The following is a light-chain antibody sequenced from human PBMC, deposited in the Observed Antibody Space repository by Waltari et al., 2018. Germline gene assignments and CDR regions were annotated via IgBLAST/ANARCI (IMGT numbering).Light chain of an antibody. Sequence: SYELTQTPSVSVSPGQTARLPCSGPEFPRKYAYWFQQKSGQAPRLVIYEDTKRPSGIPERFSGSSSGTVATLTITGAQVDDEADYYCYSSDSTGLRVFGGGTTVVVL. CDR3: YSSDSTGLRV. V-gene: IGLV3-10*01. J-gene: IGLJ1*01. CDR1: EFPRKY. CDR2: EDT.